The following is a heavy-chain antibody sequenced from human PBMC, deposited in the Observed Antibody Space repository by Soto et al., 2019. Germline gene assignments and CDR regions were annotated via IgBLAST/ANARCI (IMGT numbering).Heavy chain of an antibody. CDR3: ARDRGVVVTDTDAFDI. Sequence: SVKVSCQASGGTFSIYAIICVRQAPGQGLEWMGGIIPIFGTANYAQKFQGRVTITADESTSTAYMELSSLRSEDTAVYYCARDRGVVVTDTDAFDIWGQGTMVTVSS. D-gene: IGHD2-21*02. V-gene: IGHV1-69*13. CDR2: IIPIFGTA. J-gene: IGHJ3*02. CDR1: GGTFSIYA.